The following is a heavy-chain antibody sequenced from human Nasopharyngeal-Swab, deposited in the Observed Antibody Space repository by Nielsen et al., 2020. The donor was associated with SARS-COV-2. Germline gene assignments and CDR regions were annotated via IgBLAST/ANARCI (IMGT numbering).Heavy chain of an antibody. Sequence: SETLSLTCAVSGASITSGYFWGWIRQPPGKGLEWSGSMYHTGSTYYNPSLKSRVTISIDTSKNQFSLKLSSVTAADTAVYYCARLYISPRRFDPWGQGTLVTVSS. CDR1: GASITSGYF. J-gene: IGHJ5*02. CDR3: ARLYISPRRFDP. CDR2: MYHTGST. D-gene: IGHD2-2*02. V-gene: IGHV4-38-2*01.